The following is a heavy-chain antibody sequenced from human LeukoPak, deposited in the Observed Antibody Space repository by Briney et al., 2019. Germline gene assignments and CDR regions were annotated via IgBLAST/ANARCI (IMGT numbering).Heavy chain of an antibody. V-gene: IGHV3-23*01. CDR3: AELGITMIGGV. Sequence: GGTLRLSCAASGFTFSSYGMSWVRQAPGKGLEWVSTISHSAYTTYYADSVKGRITISRDNSKNSLYLQMNSLRAEDTAVYYCAELGITMIGGVWGKGTTVTISS. CDR2: ISHSAYTT. J-gene: IGHJ6*04. D-gene: IGHD3-10*02. CDR1: GFTFSSYG.